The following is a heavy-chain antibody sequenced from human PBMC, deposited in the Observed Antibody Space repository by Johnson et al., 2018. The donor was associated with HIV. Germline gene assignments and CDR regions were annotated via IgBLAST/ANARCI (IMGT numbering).Heavy chain of an antibody. CDR1: GFTFSSYG. D-gene: IGHD6-13*01. Sequence: QVQLVESGVGVVQPGRSLRLSCAASGFTFSSYGMHWVRQAPGKGLEWVAVIWYDGSNKYYADSVKGRFTISRDNSKNTLYLQMNSLRAEDTAVYYCAKAFSSSWSDAFDIWGQGTMVTVSS. J-gene: IGHJ3*02. CDR2: IWYDGSNK. CDR3: AKAFSSSWSDAFDI. V-gene: IGHV3-33*06.